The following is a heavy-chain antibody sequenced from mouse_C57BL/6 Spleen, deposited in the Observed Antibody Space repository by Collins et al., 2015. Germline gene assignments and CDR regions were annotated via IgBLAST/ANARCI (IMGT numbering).Heavy chain of an antibody. CDR2: INPYNGGT. Sequence: QSGPVLVKPGASVKMSCKASGYTFTDYYMNWVKQSHGKSLEWIGVINPYNGGTSYNQKFKGKATLTVDKSSSTAYMELNSLTSEDSAVYYCARSPYGPDYWGQGTTLTVSS. V-gene: IGHV1-19*01. D-gene: IGHD1-1*02. J-gene: IGHJ2*01. CDR1: GYTFTDYY. CDR3: ARSPYGPDY.